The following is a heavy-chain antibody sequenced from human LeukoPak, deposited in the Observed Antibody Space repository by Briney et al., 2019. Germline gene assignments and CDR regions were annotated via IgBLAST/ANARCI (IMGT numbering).Heavy chain of an antibody. CDR3: ARQYYYDSSGYYPDAFDI. D-gene: IGHD3-22*01. Sequence: PSETLSLTCAVSGGSISSGGYSWSWLRQPPGKGLEWIGYIYYSGSTYYTPSLKSRVTISVDTSKNQFSLKLSSVTAADTAVYYCARQYYYDSSGYYPDAFDIWGQGTMVTVSS. CDR2: IYYSGST. V-gene: IGHV4-30-4*07. J-gene: IGHJ3*02. CDR1: GGSISSGGYS.